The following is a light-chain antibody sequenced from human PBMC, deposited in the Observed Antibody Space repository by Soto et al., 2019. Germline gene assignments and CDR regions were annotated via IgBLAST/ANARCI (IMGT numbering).Light chain of an antibody. V-gene: IGLV2-14*01. CDR1: GSDVGGYNY. Sequence: QSALTQPASVSGSPGQSITISCTGTGSDVGGYNYVSWYQQHPGKAPKLMIYDVTNRPSGVSNRFSGSKSGNTASLTISGLQAEDEADYYCSSYTSSYTYVFGTGTKVTVL. CDR3: SSYTSSYTYV. J-gene: IGLJ1*01. CDR2: DVT.